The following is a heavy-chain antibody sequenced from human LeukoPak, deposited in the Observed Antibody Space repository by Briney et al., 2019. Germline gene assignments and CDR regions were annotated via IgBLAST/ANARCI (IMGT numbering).Heavy chain of an antibody. D-gene: IGHD6-13*01. Sequence: ASVKVSCKASGYTFTGYYMHWVRQAPGQGLEWMGRINPNSGGTNYAQKFQGRVTMTRDTSISTACMELSRLRSDDTAVYYCATGIAAAGIFDYWGQGTLVTVSS. J-gene: IGHJ4*02. CDR3: ATGIAAAGIFDY. CDR2: INPNSGGT. V-gene: IGHV1-2*06. CDR1: GYTFTGYY.